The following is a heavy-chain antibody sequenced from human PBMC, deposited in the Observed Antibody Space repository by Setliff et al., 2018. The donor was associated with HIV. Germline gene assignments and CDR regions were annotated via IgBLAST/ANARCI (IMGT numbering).Heavy chain of an antibody. CDR3: ARAGYHGSISYWEYFHY. V-gene: IGHV4-59*11. CDR1: GGSISSHY. D-gene: IGHD3-22*01. J-gene: IGHJ1*01. Sequence: SETLSLTCAVSGGSISSHYWSWIRQAPGKGLEWIASIYYNGITNYNPSLKSRVIISVDTSKNQFSLKLSSVTAADTAVYYCARAGYHGSISYWEYFHYWGQGTLVTVSS. CDR2: IYYNGIT.